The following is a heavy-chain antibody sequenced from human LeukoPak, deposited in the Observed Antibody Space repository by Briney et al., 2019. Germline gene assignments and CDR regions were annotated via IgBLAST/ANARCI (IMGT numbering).Heavy chain of an antibody. D-gene: IGHD6-19*01. CDR2: ISSDSSDI. J-gene: IGHJ4*02. Sequence: PGGSLRLSCVGSGFTFSSLAMNWVRQAPGKGLEWVSSISSDSSDIHYVDSVKGRFTISRDNARNSLYLQMNNLRAEDTAVYFCAGLPWLVRWIYYWGQGTLVTVSS. CDR3: AGLPWLVRWIYY. CDR1: GFTFSSLA. V-gene: IGHV3-21*06.